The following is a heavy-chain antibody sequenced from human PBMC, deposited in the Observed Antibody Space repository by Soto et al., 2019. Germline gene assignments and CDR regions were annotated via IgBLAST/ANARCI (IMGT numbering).Heavy chain of an antibody. CDR2: ISDDGSKT. CDR1: VVTFRGYA. Sequence: PVGSLRLSCAGSVVTFRGYAVHCVRHTPGKGLEWVTVISDDGSKTYYADSVKGRFSVSRDDSTNMVFLQMSSLRSEDTAVYHCARAYQSNYYFDDWGPGTPVNVS. D-gene: IGHD3-10*01. J-gene: IGHJ4*02. CDR3: ARAYQSNYYFDD. V-gene: IGHV3-30*14.